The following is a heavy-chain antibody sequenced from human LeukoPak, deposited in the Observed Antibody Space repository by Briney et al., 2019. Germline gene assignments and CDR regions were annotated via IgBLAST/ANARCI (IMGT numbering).Heavy chain of an antibody. CDR1: GFTFGDYT. Sequence: GGSLRLSCAGSGFTFGDYTMSWLRQAPGKGLEWVGFIRSKASGGTAEYAASVKGRFTTSRDDSKTIAYLQMNSLRTEDTAVYYCTRDQPLGVWGKGTTVTVSS. J-gene: IGHJ6*04. CDR3: TRDQPLGV. D-gene: IGHD2-2*01. CDR2: IRSKASGGTA. V-gene: IGHV3-49*03.